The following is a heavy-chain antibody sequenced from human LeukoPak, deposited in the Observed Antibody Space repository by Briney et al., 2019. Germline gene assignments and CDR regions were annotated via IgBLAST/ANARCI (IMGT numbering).Heavy chain of an antibody. Sequence: SETLSLTCTASGGSISSGGYYWSWIRQPPGKGLERIGYIYHSGSTYYNPSLKSRVTISVDRSKNQFSLKLSSVTAADTAVYYCARAPGGFDSGYDYWGQGTLVTVSS. D-gene: IGHD5-12*01. J-gene: IGHJ4*02. CDR1: GGSISSGGYY. CDR2: IYHSGST. CDR3: ARAPGGFDSGYDY. V-gene: IGHV4-30-2*01.